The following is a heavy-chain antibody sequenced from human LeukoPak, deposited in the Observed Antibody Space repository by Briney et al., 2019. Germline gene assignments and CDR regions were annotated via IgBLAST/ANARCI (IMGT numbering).Heavy chain of an antibody. CDR1: GFTFNTYS. D-gene: IGHD3-3*01. J-gene: IGHJ5*02. CDR2: INDDTP. V-gene: IGHV3-23*01. Sequence: GGSLRLSCTTSGFTFNTYSMSWVHQSPGKGLEWVSAINDDTPYYADSVKGRFTVSRDNSKDTLYLQLNSLRAEDTAIYYCAKEHDLWHEEGNWFDTWGQGVLVTVSS. CDR3: AKEHDLWHEEGNWFDT.